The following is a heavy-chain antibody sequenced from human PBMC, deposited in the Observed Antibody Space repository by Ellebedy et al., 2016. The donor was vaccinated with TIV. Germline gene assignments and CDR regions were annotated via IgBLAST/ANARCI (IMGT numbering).Heavy chain of an antibody. Sequence: GESLKISXAASGFTFSSYSMNWVRQAPGKGLEWVSSISSSSGYIYYADSVKGRFTISRDNAKNSLYLQMNSLRAEDTAVYYCARDRVSGGSPYGMDVWGQGTTVTVSS. CDR2: ISSSSGYI. CDR1: GFTFSSYS. J-gene: IGHJ6*02. CDR3: ARDRVSGGSPYGMDV. V-gene: IGHV3-21*01. D-gene: IGHD2-15*01.